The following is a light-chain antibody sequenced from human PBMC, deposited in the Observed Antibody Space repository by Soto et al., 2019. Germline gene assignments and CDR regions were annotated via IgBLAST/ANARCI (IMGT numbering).Light chain of an antibody. J-gene: IGLJ1*01. V-gene: IGLV1-44*01. CDR3: AAWDDSLNGYV. Sequence: QSVLTQPPSASGIPGQRVTIPCSGISSNIGSNTVNWYQQLPGTAPQLLIYSNNQRPSGVLDRFSGSKSGTSASLAISGLQSEDEADYYCAAWDDSLNGYVFGTGTKVTVL. CDR2: SNN. CDR1: SSNIGSNT.